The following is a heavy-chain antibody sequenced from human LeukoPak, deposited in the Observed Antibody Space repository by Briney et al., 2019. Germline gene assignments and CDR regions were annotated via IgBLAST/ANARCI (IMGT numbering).Heavy chain of an antibody. CDR2: IYYSGST. V-gene: IGHV4-31*03. D-gene: IGHD3-10*01. CDR3: ARDLQWYYYGSGSFPV. Sequence: PSETLSLTCTVSGGSISSGGYYWSWIRQHPGKGLEWIGYIYYSGSTYYNPSLKSRVTISVDTSKNQFSLKLSSVTAADTAVYYCARDLQWYYYGSGSFPVWGQGTTVTVSS. J-gene: IGHJ6*02. CDR1: GGSISSGGYY.